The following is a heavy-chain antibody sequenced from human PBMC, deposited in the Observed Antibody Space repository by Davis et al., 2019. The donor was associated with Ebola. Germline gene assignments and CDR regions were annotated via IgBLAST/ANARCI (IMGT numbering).Heavy chain of an antibody. CDR3: ARVKYSSGWIFDY. CDR2: IYHSGST. CDR1: GGSISSSSYY. V-gene: IGHV4-30-2*01. Sequence: MPSETLSLTCTVSGGSISSSSYYWGWIRQPPGKGLEWIGYIYHSGSTYYNPSLKSRVTISVDRSKNQFSLKLSSVTAADTAVYYCARVKYSSGWIFDYWGQGTLVTVSS. J-gene: IGHJ4*02. D-gene: IGHD6-19*01.